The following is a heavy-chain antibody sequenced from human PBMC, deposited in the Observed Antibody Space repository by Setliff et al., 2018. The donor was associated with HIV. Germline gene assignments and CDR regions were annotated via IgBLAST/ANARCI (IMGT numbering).Heavy chain of an antibody. Sequence: SETLSLTCIVSGASISTYSWSWIRQSPGKGLECIGYISTSGSTNYNPSLKSRVTISLDTSKNQFSLKLTSVTAAYTAVYYCARHPDSGFYYSPLLNNWYFDLWGPGTLVTVSS. J-gene: IGHJ2*01. CDR2: ISTSGST. CDR3: ARHPDSGFYYSPLLNNWYFDL. V-gene: IGHV4-4*09. CDR1: GASISTYS. D-gene: IGHD3-22*01.